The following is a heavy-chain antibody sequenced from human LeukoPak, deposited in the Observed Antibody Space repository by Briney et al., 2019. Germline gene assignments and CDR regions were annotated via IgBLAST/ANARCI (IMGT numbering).Heavy chain of an antibody. J-gene: IGHJ4*02. D-gene: IGHD4/OR15-4a*01. V-gene: IGHV3-23*01. CDR2: ISGNGLGT. Sequence: PAGSLRLSCAASGFTFSRNAMNWVRQAPGKGLEWVAAISGNGLGTYYADSVKGRFNISRDNSRNTLYLQMNSLRIEDTAFYYCAKGANYLRSSGYLIPIDFWGQGTLVTVSS. CDR3: AKGANYLRSSGYLIPIDF. CDR1: GFTFSRNA.